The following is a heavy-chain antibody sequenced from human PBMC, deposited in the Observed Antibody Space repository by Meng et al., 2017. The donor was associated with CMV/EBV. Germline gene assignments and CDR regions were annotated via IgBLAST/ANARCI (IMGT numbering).Heavy chain of an antibody. Sequence: GESLKISCAASGFTFSSYDMHWVRQAPGKGLEWVAFIRYDGSNKYYADSVKGRFTISRDNSKNTLYLQMNSLRAEDTAVYYCANRWFSYDSSGYPLPYYYYGMDVWGQGTTVTVSS. V-gene: IGHV3-30*02. CDR2: IRYDGSNK. J-gene: IGHJ6*02. CDR3: ANRWFSYDSSGYPLPYYYYGMDV. CDR1: GFTFSSYD. D-gene: IGHD3-22*01.